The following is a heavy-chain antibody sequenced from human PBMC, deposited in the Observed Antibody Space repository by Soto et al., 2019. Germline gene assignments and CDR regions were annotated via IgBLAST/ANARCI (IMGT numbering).Heavy chain of an antibody. J-gene: IGHJ5*02. CDR3: ARAGGITMVRGVITNWFDP. V-gene: IGHV4-59*01. CDR2: IYYSGST. Sequence: QVQLQESGPGLVKPSETLSLTCTVSGGSSSSYYWSWIRQPPGKGLESIGYIYYSGSTNYNPSLKSRVPISVDTSKNQFSLKLSSVTAADTAVYYCARAGGITMVRGVITNWFDPWGQGTLVTVSS. D-gene: IGHD3-10*01. CDR1: GGSSSSYY.